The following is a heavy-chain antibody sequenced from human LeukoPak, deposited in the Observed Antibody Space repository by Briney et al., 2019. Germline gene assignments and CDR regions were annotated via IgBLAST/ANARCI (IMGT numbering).Heavy chain of an antibody. Sequence: KTSETLSLTCAVYGGSFSGYYWSWIRQPPGKGLEWIGEINHSGSTNYNPSLKSRVTISVDTSKNQFSLKLSSVSAADTAVYYCARVRGRDYYDSSGYYDYYYMDVWGKGTTVTVSS. J-gene: IGHJ6*03. CDR1: GGSFSGYY. D-gene: IGHD3-22*01. CDR2: INHSGST. CDR3: ARVRGRDYYDSSGYYDYYYMDV. V-gene: IGHV4-34*01.